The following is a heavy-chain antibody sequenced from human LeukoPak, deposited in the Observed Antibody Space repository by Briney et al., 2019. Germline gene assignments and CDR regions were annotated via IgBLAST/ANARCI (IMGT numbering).Heavy chain of an antibody. Sequence: ASVKASCKASGYTFTSYDINWVRQATGQGLEWMGWMNPNSGNTGYAQKFQGRVTMTRNTSISTAYMELSSLRSEDTAVYYCARGVGIAARFDYWGQGTLVTVSS. CDR1: GYTFTSYD. CDR2: MNPNSGNT. J-gene: IGHJ4*02. CDR3: ARGVGIAARFDY. V-gene: IGHV1-8*01. D-gene: IGHD6-6*01.